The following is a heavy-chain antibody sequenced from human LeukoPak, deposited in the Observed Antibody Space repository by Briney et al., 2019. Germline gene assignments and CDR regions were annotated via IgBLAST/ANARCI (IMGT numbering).Heavy chain of an antibody. Sequence: PSGTLSLTCTVSGGSISSSSYYWGWIRQPPGKGLEWIGSIYYSGSTYYNPSLKSRVTISVDTSKNQVSLKLTSVTTADTAVYYCARDRYDHDSSDYYEFWGQGTLVTVSS. CDR3: ARDRYDHDSSDYYEF. CDR1: GGSISSSSYY. J-gene: IGHJ4*02. D-gene: IGHD3-22*01. CDR2: IYYSGST. V-gene: IGHV4-39*07.